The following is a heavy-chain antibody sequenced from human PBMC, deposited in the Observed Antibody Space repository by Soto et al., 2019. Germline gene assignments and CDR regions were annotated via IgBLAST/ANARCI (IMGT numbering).Heavy chain of an antibody. J-gene: IGHJ4*02. V-gene: IGHV4-4*02. CDR1: GGSISDNW. CDR3: ARRIAVTRTGGVDF. CDR2: IYHPGTT. Sequence: QVQLQESGPGLVKPSGTLSLTCAVSGGSISDNWWSWVRQPPGKGLEGIGEIYHPGTTQYNLARLSRVTISINKPTTQLSLKLTAVTAADSAVYDCARRIAVTRTGGVDFWGQGTLVTVSS. D-gene: IGHD6-19*01.